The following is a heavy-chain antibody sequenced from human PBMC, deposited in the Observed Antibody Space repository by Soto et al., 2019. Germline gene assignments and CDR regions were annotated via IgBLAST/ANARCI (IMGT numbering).Heavy chain of an antibody. D-gene: IGHD2-2*01. CDR1: GYTFTSYA. V-gene: IGHV1-3*01. CDR3: AREGTSFFQRAFDI. J-gene: IGHJ3*02. Sequence: GASVKVSCKASGYTFTSYAMHWVRQAPGQRLEWMGWINAGNGNTKYSQKFQSRVTITRDTSASTAYMELSSLRSEDTAVYYCAREGTSFFQRAFDIWGQGTMVTVSS. CDR2: INAGNGNT.